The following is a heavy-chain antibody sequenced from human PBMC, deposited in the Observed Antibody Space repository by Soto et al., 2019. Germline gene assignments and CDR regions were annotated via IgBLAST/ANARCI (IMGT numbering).Heavy chain of an antibody. D-gene: IGHD1-1*01. J-gene: IGHJ4*02. CDR1: GYTFTGYY. Sequence: ASVKVSCKASGYTFTGYYMHWVRQVPGQGLEWMGWINPNSGGTNYAQKFQGRVTMTRDTSISTAYMELSSLRGDDTAIYYCARSGDNYNLLDYWGQGTPVTVSS. CDR2: INPNSGGT. V-gene: IGHV1-2*02. CDR3: ARSGDNYNLLDY.